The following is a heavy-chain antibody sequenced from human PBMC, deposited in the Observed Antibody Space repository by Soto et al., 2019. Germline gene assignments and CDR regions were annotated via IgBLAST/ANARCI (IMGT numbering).Heavy chain of an antibody. CDR2: ISGSGSTI. V-gene: IGHV3-48*03. J-gene: IGHJ6*02. CDR3: ARDCGSGWHYAMDV. D-gene: IGHD6-19*01. Sequence: GGSLRVSCAASGFTFSGYEMNWVRQAPGKGLEWISYISGSGSTIYYADSVKGRFTISRDNAKKSLYLQMNSLRAEDTAVYYCARDCGSGWHYAMDVSVQVTTVP. CDR1: GFTFSGYE.